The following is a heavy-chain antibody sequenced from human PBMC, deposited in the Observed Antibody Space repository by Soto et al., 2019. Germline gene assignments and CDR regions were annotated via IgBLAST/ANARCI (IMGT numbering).Heavy chain of an antibody. CDR1: GFTFSSYA. J-gene: IGHJ5*02. CDR3: VRSYCSGGTCSGWFDP. Sequence: GGSLRLSCAASGFTFSSYAMGWVRQPPGKGLEWVSAISGSGGSTYYADSVKGRFTISRDNSKNSLYLQMNSLRAEDTAVYYCVRSYCSGGTCSGWFDPWGQGTVVTVSS. D-gene: IGHD2-15*01. V-gene: IGHV3-23*01. CDR2: ISGSGGST.